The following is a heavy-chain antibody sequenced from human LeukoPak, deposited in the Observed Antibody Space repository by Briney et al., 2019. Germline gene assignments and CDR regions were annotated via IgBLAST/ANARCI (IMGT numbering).Heavy chain of an antibody. V-gene: IGHV1-46*01. D-gene: IGHD3-22*01. Sequence: ASVKVSCKASGYTFTSYYMHWVRQAPGQGLEWMGIINPSGGSTSYAQKFQGRVTMTRDTSTSTVYMELSSLRSEDTAVYYCAREGGPDYDSSGYSLLGWGQGTLVTVSS. CDR3: AREGGPDYDSSGYSLLG. J-gene: IGHJ4*02. CDR1: GYTFTSYY. CDR2: INPSGGST.